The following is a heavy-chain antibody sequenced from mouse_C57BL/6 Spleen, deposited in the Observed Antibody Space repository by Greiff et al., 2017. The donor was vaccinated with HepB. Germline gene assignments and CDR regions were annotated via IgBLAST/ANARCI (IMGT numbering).Heavy chain of an antibody. D-gene: IGHD2-2*01. CDR1: GFTFSDFY. CDR3: ARDAWLDYFDY. V-gene: IGHV7-1*01. Sequence: EVMLVESGGGLVQSGRSLRLSCATSGFTFSDFYMEWVRQAPGKGLEWIAASRNKANDYTTEYSASVKGRFIVSRDTSQSILYLQMNALRAEDTAIYYCARDAWLDYFDYWGQGTTLTVSS. J-gene: IGHJ2*01. CDR2: SRNKANDYTT.